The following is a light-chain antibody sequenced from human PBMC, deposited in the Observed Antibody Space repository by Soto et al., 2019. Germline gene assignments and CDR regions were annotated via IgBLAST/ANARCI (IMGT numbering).Light chain of an antibody. J-gene: IGLJ3*02. CDR2: LEGSGSY. Sequence: QAVLTQSSSASASLGSSVKLTCTLSSGHSSYIIAWHQQQPGKAPRYLMKLEGSGSYNKGSGVPDRFSGSSPGADRYLTISNLQYEDEADYYCETWDSLTHVFGGGTNLTVL. CDR1: SGHSSYI. V-gene: IGLV4-60*02. CDR3: ETWDSLTHV.